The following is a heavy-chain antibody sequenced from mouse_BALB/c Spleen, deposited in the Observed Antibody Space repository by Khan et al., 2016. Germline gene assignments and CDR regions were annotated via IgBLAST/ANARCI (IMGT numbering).Heavy chain of an antibody. CDR1: GYTFTSYW. CDR3: ASYYGSSYDYFDD. J-gene: IGHJ2*01. V-gene: IGHV1-87*01. Sequence: VQLQESGAELARPGASVKLSCKASGYTFTSYWMQWVKQRPGQGLEWIGAIYPGDGDTRYTQKFKGKATLPADKSSSTAYMQLSSLASEDSAVYYCASYYGSSYDYFDDWGQGTTLTVSS. CDR2: IYPGDGDT. D-gene: IGHD1-1*01.